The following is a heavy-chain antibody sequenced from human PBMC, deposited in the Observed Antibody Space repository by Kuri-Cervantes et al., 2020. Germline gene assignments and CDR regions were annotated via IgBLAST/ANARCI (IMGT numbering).Heavy chain of an antibody. CDR3: ARTYCSGGSCYDHFDY. D-gene: IGHD2-15*01. J-gene: IGHJ4*02. CDR2: ISYDGSNK. Sequence: LSLTCAASGFTVSSNYMSWVRQAPGKGLEWVAVISYDGSNKYYADSVKGRFTISRDNSKNTLYLQMNSLRAEDTAVYYCARTYCSGGSCYDHFDYWGQGTLVTVSS. V-gene: IGHV3-30-3*01. CDR1: GFTVSSNY.